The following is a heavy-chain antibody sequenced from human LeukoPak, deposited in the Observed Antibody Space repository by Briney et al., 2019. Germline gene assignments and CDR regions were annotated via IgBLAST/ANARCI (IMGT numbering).Heavy chain of an antibody. D-gene: IGHD6-13*01. CDR1: GGSISSYY. CDR2: IYYSGST. V-gene: IGHV4-59*01. J-gene: IGHJ3*02. CDR3: ARVRRAAADAFDI. Sequence: PSETLSLTCTVSGGSISSYYWSWIRQPPGKGLEWIGYIYYSGSTNYNPSLKSRVTISVDTSKNQFSLKLSSVTAADTAVYYCARVRRAAADAFDIWGQGTMVTVSS.